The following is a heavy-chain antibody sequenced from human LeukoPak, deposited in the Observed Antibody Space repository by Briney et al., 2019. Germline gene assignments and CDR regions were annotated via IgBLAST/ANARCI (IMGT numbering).Heavy chain of an antibody. V-gene: IGHV1-69*04. CDR2: IIPILGIA. CDR3: ARDRGSSSWYSPAGAFDI. J-gene: IGHJ3*02. Sequence: ASVKVSCKASGGTFSSYAISWVRQAPGQGLEGMGRIIPILGIANYAQKFQGRVTITADKSTSTAYMELSSLRSEDTAVYYCARDRGSSSWYSPAGAFDIWGQGTMVTVSS. D-gene: IGHD6-13*01. CDR1: GGTFSSYA.